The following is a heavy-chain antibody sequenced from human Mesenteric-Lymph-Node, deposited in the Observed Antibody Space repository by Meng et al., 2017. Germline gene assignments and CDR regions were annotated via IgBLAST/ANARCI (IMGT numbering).Heavy chain of an antibody. CDR3: ARRVRGQQIDY. CDR1: GFTFDDYG. D-gene: IGHD6-13*01. J-gene: IGHJ4*02. CDR2: INWNGGST. Sequence: GGSLRLSCAASGFTFDDYGMSWVRQAPGKGLEWVSGINWNGGSTGYADSVKGRFTISRDNTKYSLYLQMNRLRAEDAAVYYYARRVRGQQIDYWGQGTLVTVSS. V-gene: IGHV3-20*04.